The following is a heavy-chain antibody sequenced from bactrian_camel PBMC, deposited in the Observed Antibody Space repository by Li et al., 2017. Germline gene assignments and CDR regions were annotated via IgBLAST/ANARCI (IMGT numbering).Heavy chain of an antibody. V-gene: IGHV3S63*01. J-gene: IGHJ4*01. CDR3: AADIMIRGRGAC. CDR2: IWSGDGSA. D-gene: IGHD1*01. Sequence: HVQLVESGGGSVQVGGSLTLSCTVSGNGDGSGYWCTGWFRQAPGQEREGVAAIWSGDGSAIVTDSAKGRFTYTQDNAKRTVTLQMTKLEPEDTAVYYCAADIMIRGRGACGGQGTQVTVS. CDR1: GNGDGSGYWC.